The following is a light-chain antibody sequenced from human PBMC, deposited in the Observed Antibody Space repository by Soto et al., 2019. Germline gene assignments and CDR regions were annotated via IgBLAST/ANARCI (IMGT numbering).Light chain of an antibody. CDR1: QSVSSY. CDR2: DAS. Sequence: PGERATLSCRASQSVSSYLAWYQQEPGQAPRLLIYDASNRATGIPARFSGSGSGTDFTLTIISLEPEDFAVYYCQHRSNFGGGTKVEIK. J-gene: IGKJ4*01. V-gene: IGKV3-11*01. CDR3: QHRSN.